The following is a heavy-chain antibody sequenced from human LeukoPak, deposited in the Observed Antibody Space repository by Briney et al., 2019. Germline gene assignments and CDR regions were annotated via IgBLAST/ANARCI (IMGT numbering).Heavy chain of an antibody. J-gene: IGHJ6*03. D-gene: IGHD3-16*01. V-gene: IGHV4-59*11. CDR2: ISNSGST. Sequence: SETLSLTCTVSGGSISSHYWTWIRQSPVKGLEWIGDISNSGSTSYNPSLKSRVTISIDTSKNQFSLKLSSVTAADTAVYYCGRDALIGYFSYYYMDVWGKGTTVTVSS. CDR3: GRDALIGYFSYYYMDV. CDR1: GGSISSHY.